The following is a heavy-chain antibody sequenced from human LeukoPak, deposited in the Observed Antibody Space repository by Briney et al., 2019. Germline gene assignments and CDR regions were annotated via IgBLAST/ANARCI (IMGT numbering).Heavy chain of an antibody. CDR1: GFTVSSNY. D-gene: IGHD6-19*01. CDR2: INSDGSST. Sequence: GGSLRLSCAASGFTVSSNYMSWVRQAPGKGLVWVSRINSDGSSTSYADSVKGRFTISRDNAKNTLYLQMNSLRAEDTAVYYCAQVRSHSSGWSFLPVDYWGQGTLVTVSS. V-gene: IGHV3-74*01. J-gene: IGHJ4*02. CDR3: AQVRSHSSGWSFLPVDY.